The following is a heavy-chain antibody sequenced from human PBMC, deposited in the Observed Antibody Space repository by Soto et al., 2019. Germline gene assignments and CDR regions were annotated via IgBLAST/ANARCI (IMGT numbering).Heavy chain of an antibody. V-gene: IGHV2-5*01. D-gene: IGHD3-3*01. CDR2: IYWNDDK. Sequence: SGPTLVKPTQTLTLTCTFSGFSLSTSGVGVGWIRQPPGKALEWLALIYWNDDKRYSTSLKSRLTITKDTSKNQVVLTLTNMDPVDTATYYCAHPHPSIFGVVTQFDYWGQGTLVTVSS. CDR3: AHPHPSIFGVVTQFDY. J-gene: IGHJ4*02. CDR1: GFSLSTSGVG.